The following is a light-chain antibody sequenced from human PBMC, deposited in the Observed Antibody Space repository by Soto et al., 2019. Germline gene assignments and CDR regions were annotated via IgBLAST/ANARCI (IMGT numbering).Light chain of an antibody. CDR3: QQHNNWPPLT. Sequence: EIVLIQSPATLSFSPGERATLSCRPRQSVGSYLAWYQHKPGQAPRLLLSDASTRATGIPARFSGSGSETDFTLTISSLEPEDSAVYYCQQHNNWPPLTFGGGTKV. CDR1: QSVGSY. CDR2: DAS. V-gene: IGKV3-11*01. J-gene: IGKJ4*01.